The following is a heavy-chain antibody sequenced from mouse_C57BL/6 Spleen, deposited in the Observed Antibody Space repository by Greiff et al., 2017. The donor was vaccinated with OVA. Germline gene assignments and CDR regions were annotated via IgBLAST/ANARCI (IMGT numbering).Heavy chain of an antibody. Sequence: EVKVVESGAELVRPGASVKLSCTASGFNIKDDYMHWVKQRPEQGLEWIGWIDPENGDTEYASKFQGKATITADTSSNTAYLQLSSLTSEDTAVYYCTTYPPRGWGQGTTLTVSS. CDR1: GFNIKDDY. CDR3: TTYPPRG. J-gene: IGHJ2*01. CDR2: IDPENGDT. V-gene: IGHV14-4*01.